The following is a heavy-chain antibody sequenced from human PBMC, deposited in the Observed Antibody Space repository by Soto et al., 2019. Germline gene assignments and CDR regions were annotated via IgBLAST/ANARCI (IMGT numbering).Heavy chain of an antibody. V-gene: IGHV4-30-4*01. Sequence: QVQLRESGPGLVMPSQTLSLTCTVSGDSIGSGNKYWSWIRQAPGKGLEWIGYIFSSGTTYYNPSLKSRLTMSLDTSQNQFSLKLNSVTAADTAVYFCARVPSPSDSYYAMDVWGQGTTVTVSS. D-gene: IGHD3-22*01. J-gene: IGHJ6*02. CDR3: ARVPSPSDSYYAMDV. CDR2: IFSSGTT. CDR1: GDSIGSGNKY.